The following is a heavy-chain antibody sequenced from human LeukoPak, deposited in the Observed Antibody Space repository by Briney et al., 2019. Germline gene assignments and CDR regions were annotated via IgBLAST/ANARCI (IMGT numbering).Heavy chain of an antibody. D-gene: IGHD5-18*01. J-gene: IGHJ4*02. CDR2: IYYSGST. CDR1: GGSFSGYY. Sequence: PSETLSLTCAVYGGSFSGYYWSWIRQHPGKGLEWIGYIYYSGSTYYNPSLKSRVTISVDTSKNQFSLKLSSVTAADTAVYYCARGPRGYSFDYWGQGTLVTVSS. CDR3: ARGPRGYSFDY. V-gene: IGHV4-31*11.